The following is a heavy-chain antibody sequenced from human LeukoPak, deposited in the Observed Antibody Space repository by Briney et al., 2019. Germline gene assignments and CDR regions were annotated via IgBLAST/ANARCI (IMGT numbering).Heavy chain of an antibody. CDR2: INPNSGGT. CDR1: GYTFTGYY. J-gene: IGHJ5*02. CDR3: ARGGSYRRTNWFDP. Sequence: ASVKVSCKASGYTFTGYYMHWVRQAPGQGLEWMGWINPNSGGTNYAQKPQGRVTMTTDTSTSTAYMELRSLRSDDTAVYYCARGGSYRRTNWFDPWGQGTLVTVSS. V-gene: IGHV1-2*02. D-gene: IGHD1-26*01.